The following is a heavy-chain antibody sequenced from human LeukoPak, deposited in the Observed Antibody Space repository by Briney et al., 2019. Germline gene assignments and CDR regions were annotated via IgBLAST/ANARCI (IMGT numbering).Heavy chain of an antibody. V-gene: IGHV4-61*02. CDR2: IYTSGST. CDR1: GGSISSGSYY. Sequence: SQTLSLTCTVSGGSISSGSYYWSWIRQPAGKGLEWIGRIYTSGSTNYNPSLKSRVTISVDTSKNQFSLKLSSVTAADTAVYYCARERVYYDSSGYRYYFDYWGQGTLVTVSS. D-gene: IGHD3-22*01. J-gene: IGHJ4*02. CDR3: ARERVYYDSSGYRYYFDY.